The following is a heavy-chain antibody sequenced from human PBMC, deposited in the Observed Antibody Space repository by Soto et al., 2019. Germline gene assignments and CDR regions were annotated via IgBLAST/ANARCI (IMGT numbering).Heavy chain of an antibody. Sequence: GGSLRLSCAASGFNFRSAGINWVRQAPGKGLEWVGRIKSKTDGGTTDYAAPVKGRFTISRDDSKNTLYLQMNSLKTEDTAVYYCTSVPAADYYYYYGIDVWGQGTTVTVSS. CDR3: TSVPAADYYYYYGIDV. CDR2: IKSKTDGGTT. D-gene: IGHD2-2*01. CDR1: GFNFRSAG. J-gene: IGHJ6*02. V-gene: IGHV3-15*07.